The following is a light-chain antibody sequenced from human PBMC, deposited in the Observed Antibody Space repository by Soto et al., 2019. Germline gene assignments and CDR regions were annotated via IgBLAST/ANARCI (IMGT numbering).Light chain of an antibody. V-gene: IGKV1-8*01. CDR3: QQYYSYPWT. Sequence: TGDRVTITCRASQGISSYLAWYQQKPGKAPKLLIYAASTLQSGVPSRFSGSGSGTDFTLTISCLQSEDFATYYCQQYYSYPWTFGQGTKVDIK. J-gene: IGKJ1*01. CDR2: AAS. CDR1: QGISSY.